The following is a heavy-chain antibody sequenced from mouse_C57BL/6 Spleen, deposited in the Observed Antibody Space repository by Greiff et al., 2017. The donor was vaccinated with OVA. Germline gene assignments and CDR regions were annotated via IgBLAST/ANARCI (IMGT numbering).Heavy chain of an antibody. D-gene: IGHD2-3*01. Sequence: QVQLQQSGAELVRPGSSVKLSCKASGYTFTSYWMHWVKQRPIQGLEWIGNIDPSDSETHYNQKFKDKATLTVDKSSSTAYMQLSSLTSEDSAVYYCALMVKRYFDVWGTGTTVTVSS. V-gene: IGHV1-52*01. J-gene: IGHJ1*03. CDR3: ALMVKRYFDV. CDR1: GYTFTSYW. CDR2: IDPSDSET.